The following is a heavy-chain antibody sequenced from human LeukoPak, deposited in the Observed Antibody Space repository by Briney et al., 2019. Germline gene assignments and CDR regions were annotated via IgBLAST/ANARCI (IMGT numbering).Heavy chain of an antibody. Sequence: GGSLRLSCVASEFTFNSYGMHWVRQAPGKGLEWLALISYDGIIKFYADSVKGRFTISRNNSMKTLYLEINSLRVEDTAFYYCAKDWGTVNWFDSWGQGTLVTVSS. J-gene: IGHJ5*01. CDR2: ISYDGIIK. CDR1: EFTFNSYG. V-gene: IGHV3-30*18. CDR3: AKDWGTVNWFDS. D-gene: IGHD3-16*01.